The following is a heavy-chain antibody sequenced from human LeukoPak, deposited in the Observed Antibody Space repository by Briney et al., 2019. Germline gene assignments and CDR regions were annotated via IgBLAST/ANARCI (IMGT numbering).Heavy chain of an antibody. J-gene: IGHJ2*01. CDR1: GGSISSYY. V-gene: IGHV4-59*01. Sequence: SETLSLTCTVSGGSISSYYWSWIRQPPGKGLGWIGYIYYSGSTNYNPSLKSRVTISVDTSKNQFSLKLSSVTAADTAVYYCARSATLFCSGGSCPPPRASWYFDLWGRGTLVTVSS. D-gene: IGHD2-15*01. CDR2: IYYSGST. CDR3: ARSATLFCSGGSCPPPRASWYFDL.